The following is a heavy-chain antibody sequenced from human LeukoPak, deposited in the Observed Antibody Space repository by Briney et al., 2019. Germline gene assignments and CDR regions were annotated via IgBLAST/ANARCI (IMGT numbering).Heavy chain of an antibody. J-gene: IGHJ6*02. CDR2: ISAYNGNT. V-gene: IGHV1-18*01. Sequence: GASVKVSCKASGYTFTSYGISWVRQAPGQGLEWIGWISAYNGNTNYAQKLQGRVTMTTDTSTSTAYMELRSLRSDDTAVYYCARRIAAAGTVFFFYGMDVWGQGTTVTVSS. CDR1: GYTFTSYG. D-gene: IGHD6-13*01. CDR3: ARRIAAAGTVFFFYGMDV.